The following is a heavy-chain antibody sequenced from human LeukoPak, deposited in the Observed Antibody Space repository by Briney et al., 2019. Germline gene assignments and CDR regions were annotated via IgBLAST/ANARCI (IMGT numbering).Heavy chain of an antibody. CDR1: GFTFSSYA. CDR2: ISSNGGST. CDR3: AKASVYVYYGMDV. Sequence: PGGSLRLSCSASGFTFSSYAMHWVRQAPGKGLEYVSAISSNGGSTYYADSVKGRFTISRDNSKNTLYLQMNSLRAEDTAVYYCAKASVYVYYGMDVWGQGTTVTVSS. V-gene: IGHV3-64*04. D-gene: IGHD3-16*02. J-gene: IGHJ6*02.